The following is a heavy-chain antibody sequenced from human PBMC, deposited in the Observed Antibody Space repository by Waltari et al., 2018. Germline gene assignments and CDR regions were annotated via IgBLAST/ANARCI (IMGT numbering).Heavy chain of an antibody. J-gene: IGHJ4*02. V-gene: IGHV3-21*01. CDR1: GFTFSSYT. D-gene: IGHD2-15*01. Sequence: EVQLVGSGGGLVKPGGSLRLSCAASGFTFSSYTMHCVRQAPGKWLDWVSSISSGSSYIYYADSVKGRFTISRDNAKNSLYLQMNSLRVEDMAVYYCAREWGVMVGTAGFYFDYWGQGALVTVSS. CDR2: ISSGSSYI. CDR3: AREWGVMVGTAGFYFDY.